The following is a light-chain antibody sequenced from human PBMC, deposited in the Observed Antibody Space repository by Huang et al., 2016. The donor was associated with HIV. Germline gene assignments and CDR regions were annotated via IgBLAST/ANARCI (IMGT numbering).Light chain of an antibody. Sequence: ETVLTQSPATLSLPPGERPTLAGGASQGVDCNCLAGYQHRPGLAARLLVYDASSRATGIPARCTGSGSGADFTLSISRLGPEDSAVYYCHHYGGSPMITFGQGTRLEMK. CDR1: QGVDCNC. J-gene: IGKJ5*01. CDR2: DAS. CDR3: HHYGGSPMIT. V-gene: IGKV3D-20*01.